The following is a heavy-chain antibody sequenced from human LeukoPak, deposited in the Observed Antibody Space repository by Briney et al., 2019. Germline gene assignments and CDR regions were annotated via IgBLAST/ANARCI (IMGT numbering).Heavy chain of an antibody. V-gene: IGHV3-74*01. D-gene: IGHD3-10*01. CDR1: GFTFSSYW. CDR2: INSDGSIT. J-gene: IGHJ4*02. Sequence: GGSLRLSCAASGFTFSSYWMHWVRQTPGKGLVWVSRINSDGSITSYADSVKGRFTISRDNAKNTLYLQMNSLRAEDTAVYYCARALRIGEIDYLGQGTLVTVSS. CDR3: ARALRIGEIDY.